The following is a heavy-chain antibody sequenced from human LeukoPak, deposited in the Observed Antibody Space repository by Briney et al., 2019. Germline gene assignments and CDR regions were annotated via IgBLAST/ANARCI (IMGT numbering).Heavy chain of an antibody. J-gene: IGHJ5*02. Sequence: PSETLSLTCAVYGGSFSGYYWSWILQPPGKGLEWIGEINHSGSTNYNPSLKSRVTISVDTSKNQFSLKLSSVTAADTAVYYCARGPGYCSSTSCYKGWFDPWGQGTLVAVSS. V-gene: IGHV4-34*01. CDR2: INHSGST. D-gene: IGHD2-2*02. CDR1: GGSFSGYY. CDR3: ARGPGYCSSTSCYKGWFDP.